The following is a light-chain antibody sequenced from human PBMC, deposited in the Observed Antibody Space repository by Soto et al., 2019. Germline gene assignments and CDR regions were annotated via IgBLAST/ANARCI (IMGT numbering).Light chain of an antibody. CDR2: WAS. CDR1: QSVLLTSNNKNY. V-gene: IGKV4-1*01. CDR3: QQYYTTLT. Sequence: DIVMTQSPDSLAVSLGERATINCKSSQSVLLTSNNKNYLAWNQQKPGQPPKVLISWASTRESGVPDRFSGSGSGTDFTLTITSLQAEDVAVYYCQQYYTTLTFGGGTKVEIK. J-gene: IGKJ4*01.